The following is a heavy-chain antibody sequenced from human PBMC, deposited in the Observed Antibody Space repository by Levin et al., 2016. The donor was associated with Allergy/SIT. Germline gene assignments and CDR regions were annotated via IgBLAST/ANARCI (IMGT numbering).Heavy chain of an antibody. J-gene: IGHJ4*02. Sequence: WVRQAPGQGLEWMGGIIPIFGTANYAQKFQGRVTITADESTSTAYMELSSLRSEDTAVYYCARDLGHGSGSYPFSGFGYWGQGTLVTVSS. CDR3: ARDLGHGSGSYPFSGFGY. V-gene: IGHV1-69*01. CDR2: IIPIFGTA. D-gene: IGHD3-10*01.